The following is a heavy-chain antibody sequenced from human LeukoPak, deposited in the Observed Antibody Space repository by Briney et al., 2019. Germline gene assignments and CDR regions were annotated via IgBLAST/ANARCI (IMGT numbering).Heavy chain of an antibody. CDR2: IYYSGST. D-gene: IGHD6-19*01. CDR1: GGSISSYY. V-gene: IGHV4-59*01. J-gene: IGHJ3*02. CDR3: ARALISSGWYGYAFDI. Sequence: SETLSLTCTVSGGSISSYYWSWIRQPPGKGLEWIGYIYYSGSTNYNPSLKSRVTISVDTSKNQFSLKLSSVTAADTAVYYCARALISSGWYGYAFDIWGQGTMVTVSS.